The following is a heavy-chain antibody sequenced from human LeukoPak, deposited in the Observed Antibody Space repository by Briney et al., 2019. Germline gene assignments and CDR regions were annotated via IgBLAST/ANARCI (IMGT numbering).Heavy chain of an antibody. CDR1: GDSISSYY. J-gene: IGHJ4*02. CDR3: ARGVAGSSLSPYFDH. V-gene: IGHV4-59*01. Sequence: SETLSLTCAVSGDSISSYYWSWIRQPPGKGLEWIGNIYYSGSTNYNPSLKSRGTISIDTSKNQFSLKLSSVTAADTGVYYCARGVAGSSLSPYFDHWGQGTLVNVSS. D-gene: IGHD6-19*01. CDR2: IYYSGST.